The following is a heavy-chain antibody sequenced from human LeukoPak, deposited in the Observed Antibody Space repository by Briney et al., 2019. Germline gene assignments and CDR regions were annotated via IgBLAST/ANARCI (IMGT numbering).Heavy chain of an antibody. J-gene: IGHJ4*02. D-gene: IGHD1-7*01. Sequence: GASVKVSCKASGYTFTTYGISWVRQAPGQGLEWMGWINPNSGGTNYAQKFQGRVTMTRDTSISTAYMELSRLRSDDTAVYYCARVSGTNRREFVYWGQGTLVTVSS. V-gene: IGHV1-2*02. CDR1: GYTFTTYG. CDR3: ARVSGTNRREFVY. CDR2: INPNSGGT.